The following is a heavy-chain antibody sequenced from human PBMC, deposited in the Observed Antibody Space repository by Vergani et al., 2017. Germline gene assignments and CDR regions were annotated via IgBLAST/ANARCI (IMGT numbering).Heavy chain of an antibody. Sequence: QVQLVQSGAEVKKPGSSVKVSCKASGGTFSSYAISWVRQAPGQGLEWMGWINPNSGGTNYAQKFQGRVTMTRDTSISTAYMELSRLRSDDTAVYYCARAGLRFLEWLFDYWGQGTLVTVSS. CDR1: GGTFSSYA. D-gene: IGHD3-3*01. CDR3: ARAGLRFLEWLFDY. CDR2: INPNSGGT. J-gene: IGHJ4*02. V-gene: IGHV1-2*02.